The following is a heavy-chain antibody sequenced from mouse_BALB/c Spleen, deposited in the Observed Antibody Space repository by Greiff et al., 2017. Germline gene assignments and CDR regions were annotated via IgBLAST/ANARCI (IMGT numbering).Heavy chain of an antibody. D-gene: IGHD1-1*01. Sequence: EVKLLESGPGLVKPSQSLSLTCTVTGYSITSDYAWNWIRQFPGNKLEWMGYISYSGSTSYNPSLKSRISITRDTSKNQFFLQLNSVTTEDTATYYCARADLIKYFDYWGQGTTLTVSS. V-gene: IGHV3-2*02. CDR2: ISYSGST. J-gene: IGHJ2*01. CDR3: ARADLIKYFDY. CDR1: GYSITSDYA.